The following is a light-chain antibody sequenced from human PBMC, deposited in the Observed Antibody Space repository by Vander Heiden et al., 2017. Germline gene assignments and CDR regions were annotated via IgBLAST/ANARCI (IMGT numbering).Light chain of an antibody. CDR3: QQLETYPFI. J-gene: IGKJ3*01. Sequence: AIPLTQSPSSLSASIGASVTITCRASQGIRSSLAWYQQKPGKVPKLLIFAASRLQSGVPARFSGSGSGTDFTLPIISLQPEDFAAYYCQQLETYPFIFGPGTTVDIK. V-gene: IGKV1-13*02. CDR1: QGIRSS. CDR2: AAS.